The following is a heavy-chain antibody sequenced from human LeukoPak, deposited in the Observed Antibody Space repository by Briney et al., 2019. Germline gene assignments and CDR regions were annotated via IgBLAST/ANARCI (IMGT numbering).Heavy chain of an antibody. CDR2: IIPIFGTA. J-gene: IGHJ5*02. D-gene: IGHD5-12*01. CDR1: GGTFSSYA. V-gene: IGHV1-69*01. Sequence: ASVKVSCKASGGTFSSYAISWVRRAPGQGLEWMGGIIPIFGTANYAQKFQGRVTITADESTSTAYMELSSLRSEDTAVYYCARVGYSGYENLVFWFDPWGQGTLVTVSS. CDR3: ARVGYSGYENLVFWFDP.